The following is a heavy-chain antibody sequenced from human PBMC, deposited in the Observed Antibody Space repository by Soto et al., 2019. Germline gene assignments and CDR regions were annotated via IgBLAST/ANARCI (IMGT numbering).Heavy chain of an antibody. J-gene: IGHJ4*02. V-gene: IGHV4-39*01. CDR1: GGSISSSSYY. Sequence: PSETLTLTCTVSGGSISSSSYYWGWIRQPPGKGLEWVGSIYYSWSTYYNPSLKSRVTIYVETSKNQFSLKRSSVTAADTAVYYCARHSRVTTVGYWGQGTLVTVS. CDR2: IYYSWST. CDR3: ARHSRVTTVGY. D-gene: IGHD1-26*01.